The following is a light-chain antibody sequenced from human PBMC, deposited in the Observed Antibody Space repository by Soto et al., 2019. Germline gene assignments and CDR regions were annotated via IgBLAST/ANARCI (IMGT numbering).Light chain of an antibody. J-gene: IGKJ2*01. CDR2: KAS. CDR1: QSISGW. CDR3: QQYNSYPYT. V-gene: IGKV1-5*03. Sequence: DIQMTQSPSTLSASVGDRVTITCRASQSISGWLAWDQQKPGKAPKLMIYKASSLESGVPSRFSGSGYGTECTLTISSLQPDDFATYYRQQYNSYPYTFGQGNKLASK.